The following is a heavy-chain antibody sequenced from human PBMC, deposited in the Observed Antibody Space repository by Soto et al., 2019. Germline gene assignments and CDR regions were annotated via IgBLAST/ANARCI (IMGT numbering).Heavy chain of an antibody. D-gene: IGHD6-19*01. CDR3: ARGGHQWLVSKNVDY. CDR1: GFTFSSYA. Sequence: GGSLRLSCAASGFTFSSYAMHWVRQAPGKGLEWVAVISYDGSNKYYADSVKGRFTISRDNSKNTLYLQMNSLRAEDTAVYYCARGGHQWLVSKNVDYWGQGTLVTVSS. V-gene: IGHV3-30-3*01. J-gene: IGHJ4*02. CDR2: ISYDGSNK.